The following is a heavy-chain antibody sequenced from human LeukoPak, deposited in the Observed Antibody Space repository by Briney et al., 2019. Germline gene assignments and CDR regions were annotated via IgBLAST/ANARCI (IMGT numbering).Heavy chain of an antibody. CDR1: GGSFSGYY. D-gene: IGHD2-2*01. CDR2: INHSGST. Sequence: PSETLSLTCAVYGGSFSGYYWSWIRQPPGKGLEWIGEINHSGSTNYNPSLKSRVTISVDTSKNQFSLKLSSVTAADTAVYYCARIVVVGPAATRRYYYGMDVWGQGTTVTVSS. CDR3: ARIVVVGPAATRRYYYGMDV. V-gene: IGHV4-34*01. J-gene: IGHJ6*02.